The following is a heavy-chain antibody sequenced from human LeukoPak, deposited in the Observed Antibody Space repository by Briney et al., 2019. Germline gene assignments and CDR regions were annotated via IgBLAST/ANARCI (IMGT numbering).Heavy chain of an antibody. J-gene: IGHJ4*02. CDR2: ISAYNGNT. CDR3: ARASNWNDVASRDY. Sequence: ASVKVSCKASGYTFTSYGISWVRQAPGQGLEWMGWISAYNGNTNYAQKLQGRVTMTTDTSTSTAYMELRSLRSDDTAVYYCARASNWNDVASRDYWGQGTLVTVSS. V-gene: IGHV1-18*01. D-gene: IGHD1-20*01. CDR1: GYTFTSYG.